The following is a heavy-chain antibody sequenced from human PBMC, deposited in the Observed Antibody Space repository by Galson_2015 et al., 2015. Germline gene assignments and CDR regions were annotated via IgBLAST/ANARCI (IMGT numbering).Heavy chain of an antibody. D-gene: IGHD5-18*01. J-gene: IGHJ6*02. CDR3: AREETGSYGHTSYYYGMDV. CDR1: GYTFTGYY. Sequence: SVKVSCKASGYTFTGYYMHWVRQAPGQGLEWMGRINPNSGGINYAQKFQGRVTMTRDTSISTAYMELSRLRSDDTAVYYCAREETGSYGHTSYYYGMDVWGQGTTVTVSS. V-gene: IGHV1-2*06. CDR2: INPNSGGI.